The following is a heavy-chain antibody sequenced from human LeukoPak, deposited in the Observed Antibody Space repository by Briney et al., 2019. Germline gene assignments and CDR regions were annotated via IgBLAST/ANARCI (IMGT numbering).Heavy chain of an antibody. Sequence: GGSLRLSCAASGFTFSSHAMSWVRRAPGKGLEWVSCISGSGGSTYYADSVKGRFAISRDNSKNTLYLQMSSLRAEDTAVYYCARDIAAAGYFDYWGQGTLVTVSS. J-gene: IGHJ4*02. D-gene: IGHD6-13*01. V-gene: IGHV3-23*01. CDR3: ARDIAAAGYFDY. CDR2: ISGSGGST. CDR1: GFTFSSHA.